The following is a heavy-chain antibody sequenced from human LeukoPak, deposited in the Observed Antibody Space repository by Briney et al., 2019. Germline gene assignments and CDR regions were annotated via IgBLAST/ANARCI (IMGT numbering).Heavy chain of an antibody. CDR1: GFTFSNYA. Sequence: PGGSLRLSCAASGFTFSNYAMGWVRQAPGKGLGWVSSISGSGSSTYYADSVKGRFTISRDNSKNTLYLQMNSLRAEDTAVYYCARITMIPQLWGQGTLVTVSS. V-gene: IGHV3-23*01. J-gene: IGHJ4*02. CDR2: ISGSGSST. CDR3: ARITMIPQL. D-gene: IGHD3-22*01.